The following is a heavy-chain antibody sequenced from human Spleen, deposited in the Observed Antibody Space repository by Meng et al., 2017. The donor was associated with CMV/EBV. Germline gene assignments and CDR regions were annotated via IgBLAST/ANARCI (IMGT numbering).Heavy chain of an antibody. CDR2: MYYRGST. CDR1: GGSIGTYY. J-gene: IGHJ4*02. V-gene: IGHV4-59*01. Sequence: SETLSLTCTVSGGSIGTYYWIWMRQPPGGGLECIGYMYYRGSTYYNPSLKSRVTMSLDTSKNQFSLKLSSVTVADTALYYCARGIVYWGQGTLVTVSS. CDR3: ARGIVY.